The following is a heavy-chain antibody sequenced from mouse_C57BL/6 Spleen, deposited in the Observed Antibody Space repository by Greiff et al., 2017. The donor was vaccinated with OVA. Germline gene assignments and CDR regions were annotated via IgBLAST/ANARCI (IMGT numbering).Heavy chain of an antibody. V-gene: IGHV1-64*01. CDR2: IHPNSGST. D-gene: IGHD2-5*01. CDR1: GYTFTSYW. CDR3: ARNYYSNLYAMDY. Sequence: VQLQQPGAELVKPGASVKLSCKASGYTFTSYWMHWVKQRPGQGLEWIGMIHPNSGSTNYNEKFKSKATLTVDKSSSTAYMQLSSLTSEDSAVYYCARNYYSNLYAMDYWGQGTSVTVSS. J-gene: IGHJ4*01.